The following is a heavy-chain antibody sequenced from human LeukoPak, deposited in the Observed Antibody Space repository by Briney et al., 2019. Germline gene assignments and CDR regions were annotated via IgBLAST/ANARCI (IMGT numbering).Heavy chain of an antibody. D-gene: IGHD1-26*01. CDR3: AKVAEVGATGYYYYMDV. CDR1: GFTVSSNY. Sequence: GGSLRLSCAASGFTVSSNYMNWVRQAPGKGLEWVSVIYSGGSTYYADSVKGRFTISRDNSKNTLYLQMSSLRAEDTAVYYCAKVAEVGATGYYYYMDVWGKGTTVTVSS. J-gene: IGHJ6*03. CDR2: IYSGGST. V-gene: IGHV3-66*01.